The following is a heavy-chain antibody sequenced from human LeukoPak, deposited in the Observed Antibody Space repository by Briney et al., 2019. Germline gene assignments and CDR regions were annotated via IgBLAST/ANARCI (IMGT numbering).Heavy chain of an antibody. CDR1: GYTFTDYY. D-gene: IGHD6-13*01. Sequence: GASVKVSCKASGYTFTDYYMQWVRQAPGQGLEWMGWINPNSGGTNYAQKFQGRVTMTRDTSISTAYMGLGRLRSDDTAVYYCAASYSSSWYLDYWGQGTLVTVSS. CDR3: AASYSSSWYLDY. CDR2: INPNSGGT. V-gene: IGHV1-2*02. J-gene: IGHJ4*02.